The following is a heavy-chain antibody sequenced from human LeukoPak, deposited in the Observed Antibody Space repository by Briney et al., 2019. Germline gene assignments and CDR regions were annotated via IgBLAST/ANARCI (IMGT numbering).Heavy chain of an antibody. CDR1: GYTFSDHY. CDR3: ARGLGGNIGSSGYYSPRDN. CDR2: INPNSGDT. Sequence: GASVKVSCKASGYTFSDHYMQWVRQAPGQGFEWLGWINPNSGDTSYAQKFQGRVTMTRNTSISTAYMELSSLRSEDTAVYYCARGLGGNIGSSGYYSPRDNWGQGTLVTVSS. D-gene: IGHD3-22*01. V-gene: IGHV1-8*02. J-gene: IGHJ4*02.